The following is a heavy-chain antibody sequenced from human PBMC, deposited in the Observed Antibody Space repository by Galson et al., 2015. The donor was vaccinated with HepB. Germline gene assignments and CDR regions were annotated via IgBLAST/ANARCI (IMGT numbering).Heavy chain of an antibody. CDR1: GFTFSSYG. V-gene: IGHV3-30*18. Sequence: SLRLSCAASGFTFSSYGMHWVRQAPGKGLEWVAVISYDGNNKYYADSVKGRFTISRDNSKNTLYLQMNSLRAEDTAVYYCAKDSGLVIAYYMDVWGKGTTVTVSS. CDR2: ISYDGNNK. J-gene: IGHJ6*03. CDR3: AKDSGLVIAYYMDV. D-gene: IGHD3-3*01.